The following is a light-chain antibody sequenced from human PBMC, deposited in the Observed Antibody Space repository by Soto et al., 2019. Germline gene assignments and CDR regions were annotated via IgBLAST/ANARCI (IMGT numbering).Light chain of an antibody. CDR2: GAS. J-gene: IGKJ4*01. CDR1: QSVSSN. CDR3: QQYKNWPLT. V-gene: IGKV3-15*01. Sequence: EVVMTQSPATLSVSPGERATLSCRASQSVSSNLAWYQQKPGQAPRLLISGASTRATGIPGRFSGSGSGTEFTLTISRLQDESFTVYYCQQYKNWPLTFGGGTKVEIK.